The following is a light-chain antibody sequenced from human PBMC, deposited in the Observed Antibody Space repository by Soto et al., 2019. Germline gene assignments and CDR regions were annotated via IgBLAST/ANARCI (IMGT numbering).Light chain of an antibody. Sequence: ETVMTQSPATLSVSPGERAILSCRASQSVNSNLAWYQQKPGQAPRLLIYGASTRATGIPARFSGSGSGTAFTLTISSLQSEDFAVYYCQQYNRWPPLTFGGGTKVEIK. CDR2: GAS. V-gene: IGKV3-15*01. CDR3: QQYNRWPPLT. CDR1: QSVNSN. J-gene: IGKJ4*01.